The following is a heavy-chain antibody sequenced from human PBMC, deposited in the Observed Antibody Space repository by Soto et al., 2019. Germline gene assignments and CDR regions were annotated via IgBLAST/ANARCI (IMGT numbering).Heavy chain of an antibody. CDR3: AGGGAYDNRDFAS. D-gene: IGHD5-12*01. V-gene: IGHV4-59*01. Sequence: PSETLSLTCSVSGGSISSYYWSWIRQPPGKGLEWIGYIYHSGSTNYNPSLRSRVTMSADTSKNQFSLRLSSVTAADTAVYYCAGGGAYDNRDFASWGQRTLVP. CDR2: IYHSGST. CDR1: GGSISSYY. J-gene: IGHJ1*01.